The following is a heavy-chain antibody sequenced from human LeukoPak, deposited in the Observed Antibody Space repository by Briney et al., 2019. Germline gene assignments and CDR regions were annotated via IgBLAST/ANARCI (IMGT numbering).Heavy chain of an antibody. Sequence: QXLEWIGWMNPNSGNTGYAQKFQGRVTMTRNTSISTAYMELSSLRSEDTAVYYCASAVAGHFDYWGQGTLVTVSS. CDR2: MNPNSGNT. CDR3: ASAVAGHFDY. J-gene: IGHJ4*02. V-gene: IGHV1-8*01. D-gene: IGHD6-19*01.